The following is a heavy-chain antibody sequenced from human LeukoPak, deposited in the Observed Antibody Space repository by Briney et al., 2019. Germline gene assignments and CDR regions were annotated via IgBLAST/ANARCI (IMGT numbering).Heavy chain of an antibody. D-gene: IGHD5-12*01. V-gene: IGHV3-7*01. J-gene: IGHJ4*02. Sequence: GGSLRLSCTASGFTFSSYAMSWVRQAPGKGLEWVANIKQDGSEKYYVDSVKGRFTISRDNAKNSLYLQMNSLRAEDTAVYYCARGPSGYHNTGGQGTLVTVSS. CDR1: GFTFSSYA. CDR2: IKQDGSEK. CDR3: ARGPSGYHNT.